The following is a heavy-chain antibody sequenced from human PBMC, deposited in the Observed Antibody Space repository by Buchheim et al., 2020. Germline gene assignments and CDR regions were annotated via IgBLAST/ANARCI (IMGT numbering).Heavy chain of an antibody. CDR1: GFTFGSYS. CDR2: IGPSSGVT. J-gene: IGHJ5*02. V-gene: IGHV3-48*01. CDR3: ARDLCGTRCSPGGNWFDP. D-gene: IGHD2-15*01. Sequence: EVQLVESGGALVQPGGSLRLSCAASGFTFGSYSMNWIRQAPGKGLEWLSYIGPSSGVTYYADSVKGRFTISRDNAKNSLYLQMNSLGVEDTALYYCARDLCGTRCSPGGNWFDPWGQGTL.